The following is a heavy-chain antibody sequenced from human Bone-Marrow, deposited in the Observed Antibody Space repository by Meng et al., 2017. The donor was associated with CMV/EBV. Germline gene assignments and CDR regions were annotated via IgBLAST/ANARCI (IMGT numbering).Heavy chain of an antibody. V-gene: IGHV3-7*01. J-gene: IGHJ4*02. Sequence: GGSLRLACAASGFTFSSYWMSWVRQAPGKGLEWVANIKQDGSEKYYVDSVKGRFTISRDSAKNSLYLQMNSLRAEDTAVYYCARGIFGVVIEVHFAYWGQGTRVTCYS. CDR1: GFTFSSYW. CDR2: IKQDGSEK. D-gene: IGHD3-3*01. CDR3: ARGIFGVVIEVHFAY.